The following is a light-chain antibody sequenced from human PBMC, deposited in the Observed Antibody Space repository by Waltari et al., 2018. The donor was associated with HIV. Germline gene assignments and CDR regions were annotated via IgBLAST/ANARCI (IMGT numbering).Light chain of an antibody. V-gene: IGLV1-40*03. CDR3: QSYDTSLSAWV. J-gene: IGLJ2*01. CDR2: KNK. Sequence: QSVLTQPPSKSGAPGQRLTVSCSGPSSNIGAGYDAHWYQQLPGTAPKTLLYKNKNRPSGVPDRFSASKSDASASLAITGLQAADEGDYFCQSYDTSLSAWVFGGGTRLTVL. CDR1: SSNIGAGYD.